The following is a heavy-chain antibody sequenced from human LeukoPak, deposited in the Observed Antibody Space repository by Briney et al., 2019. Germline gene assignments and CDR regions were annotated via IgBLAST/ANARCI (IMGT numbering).Heavy chain of an antibody. D-gene: IGHD6-13*01. CDR2: INSDGSST. Sequence: GGSLRLSCAASGLTFSNYWMHWVRQAPGKGPVWVSRINSDGSSTSYADSVKGRFTISRDNAKNTLYLQMNTLRAEDTAVYYCARGGDTSNWYPGYFDYWGQGALVTVSS. CDR3: ARGGDTSNWYPGYFDY. V-gene: IGHV3-74*01. CDR1: GLTFSNYW. J-gene: IGHJ4*02.